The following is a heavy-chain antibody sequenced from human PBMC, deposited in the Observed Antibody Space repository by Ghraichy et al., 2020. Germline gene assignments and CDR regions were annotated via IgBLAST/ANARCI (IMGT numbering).Heavy chain of an antibody. V-gene: IGHV3-74*01. D-gene: IGHD3-22*01. CDR1: GFIFSDYW. J-gene: IGHJ4*02. CDR3: VRSNTMIAGVWELDY. Sequence: GGSLRLSCAASGFIFSDYWMHWVRQAPGKGLVWVSRIKNDGSITVYADSVKGRFSISRDNAKNTVYLQMNSLRAEDTAVYYCVRSNTMIAGVWELDYWGQGTLVTVSS. CDR2: IKNDGSIT.